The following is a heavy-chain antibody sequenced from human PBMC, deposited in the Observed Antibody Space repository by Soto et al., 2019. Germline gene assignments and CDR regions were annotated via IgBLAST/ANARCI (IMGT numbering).Heavy chain of an antibody. CDR2: IYHSGST. D-gene: IGHD5-18*01. V-gene: IGHV4-34*01. Sequence: SETLSLTCAVYGGSFSDYSWTWIRQPPGKGLEWIGEIYHSGSTYYNPSLKSRVTISVDKSKNQFSLKLSSVTAADTAVYYCARATGMAPFDYWGQGTLVTVSS. CDR3: ARATGMAPFDY. J-gene: IGHJ4*02. CDR1: GGSFSDYS.